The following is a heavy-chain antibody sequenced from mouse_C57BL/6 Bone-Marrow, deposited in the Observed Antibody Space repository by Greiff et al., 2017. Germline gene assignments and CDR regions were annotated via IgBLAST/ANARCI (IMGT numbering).Heavy chain of an antibody. CDR2: SRNKANDYTT. Sequence: EVMLVESGGGLVQSGRSLRLSCATSGFTFSDFYMEWVRHAPGKGLEWIAASRNKANDYTTEYSASVKGRFIVSRDTSQSILYLQMNALRAEDTAIYYGARDAFYGSSYGWYFDVWGTGTTVTVSS. V-gene: IGHV7-1*01. CDR1: GFTFSDFY. CDR3: ARDAFYGSSYGWYFDV. D-gene: IGHD1-1*01. J-gene: IGHJ1*03.